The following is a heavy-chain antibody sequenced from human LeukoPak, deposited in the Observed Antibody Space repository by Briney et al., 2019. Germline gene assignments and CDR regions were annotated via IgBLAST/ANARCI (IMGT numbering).Heavy chain of an antibody. CDR2: ISSSGSTI. V-gene: IGHV3-48*03. J-gene: IGHJ5*02. CDR1: GFTFSSYE. Sequence: GGSLRLSCAASGFTFSSYEMNWLRQAPGKGLEWISYISSSGSTIYYVDSVKGRFTISRDNAENSLYLHMSSLRAEDTALYYCARDRIMVVGPYNWFDPWGQGTLVTVSS. CDR3: ARDRIMVVGPYNWFDP. D-gene: IGHD2-15*01.